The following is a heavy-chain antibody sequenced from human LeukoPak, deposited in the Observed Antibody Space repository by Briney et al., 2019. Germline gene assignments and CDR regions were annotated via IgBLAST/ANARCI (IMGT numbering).Heavy chain of an antibody. CDR1: GFTFSSYE. J-gene: IGHJ4*02. CDR3: ARLKGGCSGGSCYALN. Sequence: GGSLRLSCAASGFTFSSYEMNWVRQAPGKGLEWVSYISSSGSTIYYADSVKGRFTISIDNAKNSLYLQMNSLRAEDTAVYYCARLKGGCSGGSCYALNWGQGTLVTVSS. CDR2: ISSSGSTI. V-gene: IGHV3-48*03. D-gene: IGHD2-15*01.